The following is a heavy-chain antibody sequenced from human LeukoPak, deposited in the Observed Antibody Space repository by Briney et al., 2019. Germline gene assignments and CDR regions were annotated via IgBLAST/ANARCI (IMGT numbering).Heavy chain of an antibody. J-gene: IGHJ4*02. CDR1: GFTFSSYS. CDR2: ISSSSSYI. Sequence: GGSLRLSCAASGFTFSSYSMNWVRQAPGKGLEWVSSISSSSSYIYYADPVKGRFAISRDNAKNSLYLQMNSLRAEDTAVYYCASLSTAVVTSYYFDYWGQGTLVTVSS. V-gene: IGHV3-21*01. D-gene: IGHD4-23*01. CDR3: ASLSTAVVTSYYFDY.